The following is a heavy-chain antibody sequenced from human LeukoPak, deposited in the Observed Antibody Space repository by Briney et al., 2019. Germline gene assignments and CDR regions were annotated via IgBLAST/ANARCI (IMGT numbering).Heavy chain of an antibody. CDR1: GYTFTSYG. D-gene: IGHD6-6*01. V-gene: IGHV1-18*01. CDR2: ISAYNGNT. J-gene: IGHJ4*02. Sequence: GASVKVSCKASGYTFTSYGISWVRQAPGQGLEWMGWISAYNGNTNYAQKLQGRVTMTTDTSTSTAYMELRSLRSDDTAVYYCARAYVPAYSSSSPFDYWGQGTLVTVSS. CDR3: ARAYVPAYSSSSPFDY.